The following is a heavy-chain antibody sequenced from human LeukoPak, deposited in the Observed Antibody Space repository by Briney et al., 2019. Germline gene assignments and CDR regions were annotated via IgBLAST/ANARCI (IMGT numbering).Heavy chain of an antibody. CDR1: GYTFTSYY. D-gene: IGHD3-22*01. CDR3: ARDYYDSSGYLLETG. J-gene: IGHJ4*02. V-gene: IGHV1-46*01. CDR2: INPSGGST. Sequence: GASVKVSCKASGYTFTSYYMHWVRQAPGQGLEWMGIINPSGGSTSCAQKFQGRVTMTRDTSTSTVYMELSSLRSEDTAVYYCARDYYDSSGYLLETGWGQGTLVTVSS.